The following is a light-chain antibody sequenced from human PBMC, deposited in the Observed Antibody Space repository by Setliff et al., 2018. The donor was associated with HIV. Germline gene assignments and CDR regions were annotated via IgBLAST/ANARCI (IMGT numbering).Light chain of an antibody. V-gene: IGLV2-14*01. CDR3: SSYTTTSTLRV. CDR1: SSDVGDFDS. J-gene: IGLJ1*01. CDR2: EVN. Sequence: QSALTRPASVSGSPGQSITISCTATSSDVGDFDSVAWYQQHPGRAPKLMIYEVNNRPSGVSNRFSGSKSGNTASLTISGLQADDEADYYCSSYTTTSTLRVFGAGTKVTVL.